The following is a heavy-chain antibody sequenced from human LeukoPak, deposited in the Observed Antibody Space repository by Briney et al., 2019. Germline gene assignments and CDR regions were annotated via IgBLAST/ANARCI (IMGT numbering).Heavy chain of an antibody. D-gene: IGHD2-2*01. V-gene: IGHV1-3*01. CDR1: GYTFTSYA. J-gene: IGHJ6*02. CDR2: INAGNGNT. Sequence: ASVKVSYKASGYTFTSYAMHWVRQAPRQRLEWMGWINAGNGNTKYSQKFQGRVTITRDTSVSTAYMELSSLRSEDTAVYYCARDRRYCSSTSCYYYYYYGMDVWGQGTTVTVSS. CDR3: ARDRRYCSSTSCYYYYYYGMDV.